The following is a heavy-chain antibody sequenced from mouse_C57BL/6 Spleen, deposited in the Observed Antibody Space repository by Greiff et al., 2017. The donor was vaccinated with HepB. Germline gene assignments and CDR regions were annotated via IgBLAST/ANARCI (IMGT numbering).Heavy chain of an antibody. CDR1: GYTFTSYW. J-gene: IGHJ1*03. CDR3: ARDDYYGKGFDV. V-gene: IGHV1-64*01. Sequence: VQLQQPGAELVKPGASVKLSCKASGYTFTSYWMHWVKQRPGQGLEWIGMIHPNSGSTNYNEKFKSKATLTVDKSSSTAYMQLSSLTSEDSAVYYCARDDYYGKGFDVWGTGTTVTVSS. D-gene: IGHD1-1*01. CDR2: IHPNSGST.